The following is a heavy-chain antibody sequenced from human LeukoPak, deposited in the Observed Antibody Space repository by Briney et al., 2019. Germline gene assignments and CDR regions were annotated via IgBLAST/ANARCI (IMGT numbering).Heavy chain of an antibody. D-gene: IGHD3-22*01. CDR1: GYTFTSYY. CDR3: ARADNYYDRAFDP. J-gene: IGHJ5*02. CDR2: INPSGGST. V-gene: IGHV1-46*01. Sequence: ASVKVSCKASGYTFTSYYMHWVRQAPGQGLEWMGIINPSGGSTSYAQKFQGRVTMTRDTSTSTAYMGLSSLRSEDTAVYYCARADNYYDRAFDPWGQGTLVTVSS.